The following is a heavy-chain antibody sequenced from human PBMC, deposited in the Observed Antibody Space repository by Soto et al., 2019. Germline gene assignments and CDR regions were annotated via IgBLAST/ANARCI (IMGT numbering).Heavy chain of an antibody. J-gene: IGHJ6*02. Sequence: PSETLSLTCTVSGGSVSSSSYYWGWIRQPPGKGREWIGNVYYGGSTYYNPSLKSRVTISVETSKSQFSLKLSSVTAADTAVYYCAGGDYYHSSGYYFYYYTMDVWGQGTTVTVSS. V-gene: IGHV4-39*01. D-gene: IGHD3-22*01. CDR2: VYYGGST. CDR3: AGGDYYHSSGYYFYYYTMDV. CDR1: GGSVSSSSYY.